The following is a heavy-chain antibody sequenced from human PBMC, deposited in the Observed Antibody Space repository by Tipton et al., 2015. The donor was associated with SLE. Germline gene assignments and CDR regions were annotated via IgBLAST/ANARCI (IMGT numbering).Heavy chain of an antibody. D-gene: IGHD3-10*01. Sequence: RSLRLSCAASGFTFDDYAMHWVRQAPGKGLEWVSGISWNSGRTDYADSVKGRFTISRDNAKNSLYLQMNSLRAEDTASYYCSKDRGGGGYYYYMDVWGKGTTVTVSS. J-gene: IGHJ6*03. CDR3: SKDRGGGGYYYYMDV. CDR2: ISWNSGRT. CDR1: GFTFDDYA. V-gene: IGHV3-9*01.